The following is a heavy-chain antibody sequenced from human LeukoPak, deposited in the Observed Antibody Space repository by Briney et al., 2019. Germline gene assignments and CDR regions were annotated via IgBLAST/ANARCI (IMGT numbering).Heavy chain of an antibody. Sequence: SQTLSLTCALSGDSVSSNSAAWIWIRQSPSRGLEWLGRTYYRSRWYNDYAVSVKSRITINPDTSKNQFSLQLNSVTPEDTAVYYCAREIPYYYYYMDVWGKGTTVTISS. J-gene: IGHJ6*03. V-gene: IGHV6-1*01. CDR2: TYYRSRWYN. CDR1: GDSVSSNSAA. CDR3: AREIPYYYYYMDV.